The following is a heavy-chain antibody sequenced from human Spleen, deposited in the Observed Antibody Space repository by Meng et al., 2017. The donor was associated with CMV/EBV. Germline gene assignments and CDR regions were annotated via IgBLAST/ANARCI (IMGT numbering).Heavy chain of an antibody. CDR3: ARGYCSGGSCVDY. Sequence: SETLSLICTVSGGSISSSSYYWGWIRQPPGKGLEWIGSIYYSGSTYYNPSLKSRVTISVDTSKNQFSLKLSSVTAADTAVYYCARGYCSGGSCVDYWGQGTLVTVSS. CDR1: GGSISSSSYY. D-gene: IGHD2-15*01. V-gene: IGHV4-39*07. J-gene: IGHJ4*02. CDR2: IYYSGST.